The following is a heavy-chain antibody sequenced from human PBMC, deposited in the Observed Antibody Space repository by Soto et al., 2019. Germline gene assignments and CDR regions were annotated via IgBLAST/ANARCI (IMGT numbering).Heavy chain of an antibody. CDR2: IIPILGIA. J-gene: IGHJ4*02. Sequence: SVEVSCKASGGTFSSYTISWVRQAPGQGLEWMGRIIPILGIANYAQKFQGRVTITADKSTSTAYMELSSLRSEDTAVYYCARDGISGIAAAGAFDYWGQGTLVTVSS. CDR3: ARDGISGIAAAGAFDY. V-gene: IGHV1-69*04. D-gene: IGHD6-13*01. CDR1: GGTFSSYT.